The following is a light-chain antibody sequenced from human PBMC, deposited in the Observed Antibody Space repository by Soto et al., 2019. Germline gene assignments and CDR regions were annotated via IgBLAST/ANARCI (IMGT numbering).Light chain of an antibody. CDR2: EVS. Sequence: QSALTQPASVSGSPGQSITISCTGTSSDLGGYNYVSWYQQHPGKAPKLMIYEVSNRPSGVSNRFSGSKSGNTASLTISGLQAEDEADYYCSSYTSSSTPVLFGGGTKLTVL. V-gene: IGLV2-14*01. CDR1: SSDLGGYNY. CDR3: SSYTSSSTPVL. J-gene: IGLJ2*01.